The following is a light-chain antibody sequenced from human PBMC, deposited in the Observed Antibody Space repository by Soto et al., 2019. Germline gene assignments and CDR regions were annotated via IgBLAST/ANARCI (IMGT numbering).Light chain of an antibody. Sequence: DVQMTQSPSSLSASVGDRVTITCRASQGINNYLAWFQQKPGKAPTSLIYAASSLQSGVPSKFSGSGSGPDFTLTISSLQPEDVATYYCQQYDSYPRTFGQGTRVEIK. V-gene: IGKV1-16*02. CDR3: QQYDSYPRT. CDR1: QGINNY. J-gene: IGKJ1*01. CDR2: AAS.